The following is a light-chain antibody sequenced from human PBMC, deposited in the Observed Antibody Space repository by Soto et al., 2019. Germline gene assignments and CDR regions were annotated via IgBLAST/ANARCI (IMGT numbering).Light chain of an antibody. J-gene: IGKJ4*01. CDR2: AAS. V-gene: IGKV1-39*01. CDR3: QQSSSLPLA. CDR1: QSITTL. Sequence: DIQMTQSPSSLSASVGDSVTITCRASQSITTLVNWYQRKPGKAPYLMIYAASSLRSGVPSRFSGAGSGTDFSLTISTLPPEDFASYYCQQSSSLPLAFGGGTKVEI.